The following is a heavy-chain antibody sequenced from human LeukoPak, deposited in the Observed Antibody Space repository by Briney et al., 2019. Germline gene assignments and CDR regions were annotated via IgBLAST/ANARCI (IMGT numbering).Heavy chain of an antibody. Sequence: PSETLSLTCAVSGGSISSGGYSWSWIRQPPGKGLEWIGYIYHSGSTYYNPSLKSRVTISVDRSKNQFSLKLSSVTAADTAVYYCARDDDSSGYYGDAFDIWGQGTMVTVSS. D-gene: IGHD3-22*01. J-gene: IGHJ3*02. CDR3: ARDDDSSGYYGDAFDI. CDR1: GGSISSGGYS. CDR2: IYHSGST. V-gene: IGHV4-30-2*01.